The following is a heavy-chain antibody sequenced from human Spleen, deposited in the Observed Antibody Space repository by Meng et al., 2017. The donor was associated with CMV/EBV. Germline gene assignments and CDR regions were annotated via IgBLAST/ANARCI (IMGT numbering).Heavy chain of an antibody. CDR1: GFTFSNAW. Sequence: GGSLRLSCAASGFTFSNAWMSWVRQAPGKGLVWVSRISSEGTTTTYADSVKGRFTISRDNAKNTLYLQMNSLRAEDTAVYYCARDYYDSSGYRNWFDPWGQGTLVTVSS. CDR2: ISSEGTTT. V-gene: IGHV3-74*01. D-gene: IGHD3-22*01. J-gene: IGHJ5*02. CDR3: ARDYYDSSGYRNWFDP.